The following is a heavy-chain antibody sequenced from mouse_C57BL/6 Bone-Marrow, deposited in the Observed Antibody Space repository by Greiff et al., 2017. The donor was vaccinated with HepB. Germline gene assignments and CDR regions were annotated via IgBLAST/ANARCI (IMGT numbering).Heavy chain of an antibody. J-gene: IGHJ2*01. CDR1: GFTFSSYA. CDR2: ISDGGSYT. D-gene: IGHD2-5*01. V-gene: IGHV5-4*01. CDR3: AREESNYVY. Sequence: DVKLVESGGGLVKPGGSLKLSCAASGFTFSSYAMSWVRQTPEKRLEWVATISDGGSYTYYPDNVKGRFTISRDNAKNNLYLQMSHLKSEDTAMYYCAREESNYVYWGQGTTLTVSS.